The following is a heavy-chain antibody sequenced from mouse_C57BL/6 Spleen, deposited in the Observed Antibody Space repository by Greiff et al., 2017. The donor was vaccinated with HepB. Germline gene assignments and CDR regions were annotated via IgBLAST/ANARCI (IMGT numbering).Heavy chain of an antibody. V-gene: IGHV5-4*01. J-gene: IGHJ2*01. D-gene: IGHD1-1*01. CDR1: GFTFSSYA. CDR3: ARDGYGRGNFDC. Sequence: EVQLVESGGGLVKPGGSLKLSCAASGFTFSSYAMSGVRQAPEKRLEWVATISDGGSYTYYPDNVKGRFTISRDYAKNNLYLQMSHLKSEDTAMYYCARDGYGRGNFDCWGQGTTLPVSS. CDR2: ISDGGSYT.